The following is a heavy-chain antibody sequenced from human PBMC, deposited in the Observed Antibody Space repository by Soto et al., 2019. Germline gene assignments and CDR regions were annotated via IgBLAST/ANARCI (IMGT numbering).Heavy chain of an antibody. J-gene: IGHJ5*02. CDR1: GGSFSDYK. CDR2: INHSGIT. D-gene: IGHD3-3*01. CDR3: ARGAIWSARGWFAP. Sequence: PSETLSLTCAVNGGSFSDYKWTWIRQSPGKGLEWIGEINHSGITNYNPSFKSRVTLSVDTSKNQFSLRVKSVTAADTAIYFCARGAIWSARGWFAPWGQGTPVTVSS. V-gene: IGHV4-34*01.